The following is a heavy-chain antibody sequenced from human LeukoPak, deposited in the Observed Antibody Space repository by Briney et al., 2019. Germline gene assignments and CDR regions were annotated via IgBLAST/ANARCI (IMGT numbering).Heavy chain of an antibody. D-gene: IGHD3-3*01. CDR3: AREAAPTIFGVVIPHMDV. CDR2: IIPIFGTA. J-gene: IGHJ6*03. V-gene: IGHV1-69*05. Sequence: SVKVSCKASGGTFSSYAISWVRQAPGQGLEWMGRIIPIFGTANYAQKFQGRVTITTAESTSTAYMELSSLRSEDTAVYYCAREAAPTIFGVVIPHMDVWGKGTTVTVSS. CDR1: GGTFSSYA.